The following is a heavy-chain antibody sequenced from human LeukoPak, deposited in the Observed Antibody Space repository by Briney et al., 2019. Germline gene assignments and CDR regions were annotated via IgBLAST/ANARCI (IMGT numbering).Heavy chain of an antibody. CDR3: ATGYTYDYSLY. CDR1: GDTVTGFS. J-gene: IGHJ4*02. D-gene: IGHD5-18*01. V-gene: IGHV1-24*01. CDR2: FDPEDGAR. Sequence: ASVKASCKVSGDTVTGFSIHWVRQAPRHGLEWMGGFDPEDGARIFAQKFQGRVTMTEDTSTDTAYMDLSSLRSEDTAVYYCATGYTYDYSLYWGQGTLVTVSS.